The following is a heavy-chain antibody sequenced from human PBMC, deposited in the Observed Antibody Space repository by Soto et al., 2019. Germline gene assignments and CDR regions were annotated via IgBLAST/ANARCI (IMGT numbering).Heavy chain of an antibody. J-gene: IGHJ5*02. CDR2: INYSGST. Sequence: SETLSLTCAVSGYSISSSNWWGWIRQPPGKGLEWIGYINYSGSTYYNPSLKSRVTMSVDTSKNQFSLKLSSVTAVDTAVYYCARIAASGRGPWFDPWGQGTLVTVS. CDR1: GYSISSSNW. D-gene: IGHD6-13*01. CDR3: ARIAASGRGPWFDP. V-gene: IGHV4-28*01.